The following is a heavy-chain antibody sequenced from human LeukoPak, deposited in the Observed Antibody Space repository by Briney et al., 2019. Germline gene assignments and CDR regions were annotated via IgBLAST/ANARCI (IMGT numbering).Heavy chain of an antibody. V-gene: IGHV1-8*03. CDR3: ARWGGGDFYYYYMDV. D-gene: IGHD2-21*01. Sequence: GASVKVSCKASGYTLTSYDINWVRQATGQGLEWMGWMNPNSGNTGYAQKFQGRVTITRNTSISTAYMELSSLRSEDTAVYYCARWGGGDFYYYYMDVWGKGTTVTVSS. J-gene: IGHJ6*03. CDR1: GYTLTSYD. CDR2: MNPNSGNT.